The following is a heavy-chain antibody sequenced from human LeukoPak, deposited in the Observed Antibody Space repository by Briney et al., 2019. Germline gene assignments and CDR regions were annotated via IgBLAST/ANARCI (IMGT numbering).Heavy chain of an antibody. V-gene: IGHV4-38-2*02. CDR3: ARAYSSSWYWNWFDP. J-gene: IGHJ5*02. CDR1: GYSISSGYY. D-gene: IGHD6-13*01. CDR2: IYNSGST. Sequence: SETLSLTCTVSGYSISSGYYWGWIRQAPGKGLEWIGSIYNSGSTYYNPSLKSRVTISVDMSKNQFSLKMSSVTAADTAVYYCARAYSSSWYWNWFDPRGQGTLVTVSS.